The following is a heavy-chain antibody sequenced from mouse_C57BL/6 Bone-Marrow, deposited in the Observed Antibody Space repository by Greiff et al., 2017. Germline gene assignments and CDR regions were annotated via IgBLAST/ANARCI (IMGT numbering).Heavy chain of an antibody. J-gene: IGHJ3*01. Sequence: EVKLMESGPGLVKPSQSLSLTCSVPGYSITSGYYWNWIRQFPGNKLEWMGYISYDGSNNYNPSLKNRISITRDTSKNQFFLKLNSVTTEDTATYYCAVRSWFAYWGQGTLVTVSA. D-gene: IGHD1-1*01. CDR1: GYSITSGYY. CDR3: AVRSWFAY. CDR2: ISYDGSN. V-gene: IGHV3-6*01.